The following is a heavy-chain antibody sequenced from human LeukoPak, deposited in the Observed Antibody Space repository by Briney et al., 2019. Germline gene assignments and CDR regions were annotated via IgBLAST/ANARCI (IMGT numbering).Heavy chain of an antibody. CDR3: ASSEGNDGDY. V-gene: IGHV4-31*03. CDR1: SGSISSGGYY. Sequence: SETLSLTCTVSSGSISSGGYYWSWIRQYPGKGLEWIGNIYNSGSTYYNPSLKSRVTVSVDTSKNQFSLKLSSVTAAVTAVYYCASSEGNDGDYWGQGTLVTVSS. D-gene: IGHD1-1*01. CDR2: IYNSGST. J-gene: IGHJ4*02.